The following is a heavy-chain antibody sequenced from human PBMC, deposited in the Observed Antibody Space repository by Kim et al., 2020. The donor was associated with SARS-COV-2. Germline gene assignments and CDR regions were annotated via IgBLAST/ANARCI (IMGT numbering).Heavy chain of an antibody. V-gene: IGHV4-39*01. CDR1: GGSISSSSYY. Sequence: SETLSLTCTVSGGSISSSSYYWGWIRQPPGKGLEWIGSIYYSGSTYYNPSLKSRVTISVDTSKNQFSLKLSSVTAADTAVYYCASLSSTSGSYYYYGMDVWGQGTTVTVSS. J-gene: IGHJ6*02. D-gene: IGHD2-2*01. CDR2: IYYSGST. CDR3: ASLSSTSGSYYYYGMDV.